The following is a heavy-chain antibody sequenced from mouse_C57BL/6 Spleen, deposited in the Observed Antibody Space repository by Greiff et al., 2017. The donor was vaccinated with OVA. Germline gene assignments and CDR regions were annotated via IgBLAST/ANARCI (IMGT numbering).Heavy chain of an antibody. J-gene: IGHJ4*01. CDR1: GYTFTSYG. V-gene: IGHV1-81*01. CDR3: ARAGNSLREYAMDY. CDR2: IYPRSGNT. D-gene: IGHD2-1*01. Sequence: VQLQQSGAELARPGASVKLSCKASGYTFTSYGISWVKQRTGQGLEWIGEIYPRSGNTYYNEKFKGKATLTADKSSSTAYMELRSLTSEDSAVSFCARAGNSLREYAMDYWGQGTSVTVSS.